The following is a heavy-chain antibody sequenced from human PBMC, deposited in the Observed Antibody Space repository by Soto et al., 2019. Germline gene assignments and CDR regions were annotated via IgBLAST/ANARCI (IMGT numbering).Heavy chain of an antibody. CDR3: ARDDRYRSGWYYYYTGMAV. CDR1: GFTFSSYG. V-gene: IGHV3-33*01. J-gene: IGHJ6*02. CDR2: IWYDGSNK. Sequence: GGSLRLSWAASGFTFSSYGMHWVRQAPGKGLEWVAVIWYDGSNKYYADSVKGRFTISRDNSKNTLYLQMNSLRAEDTAVYYCARDDRYRSGWYYYYTGMAVRGQGSTVTVSS. D-gene: IGHD6-19*01.